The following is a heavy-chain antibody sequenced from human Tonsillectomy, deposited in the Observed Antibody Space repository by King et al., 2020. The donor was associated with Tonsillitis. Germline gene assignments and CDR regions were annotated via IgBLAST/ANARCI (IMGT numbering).Heavy chain of an antibody. Sequence: QLQESGPGLVKPSETLSLTCTVSGGSISSYYWSWIRQPPGKGLEWIGYIYYSGSTNYNPSLKSRVTISVDTSKNQFSLKLSSVTAADTAVYYCARDRDSSVYWPDAFDIWGQGTMVTVSS. V-gene: IGHV4-59*01. D-gene: IGHD3-22*01. J-gene: IGHJ3*02. CDR2: IYYSGST. CDR3: ARDRDSSVYWPDAFDI. CDR1: GGSISSYY.